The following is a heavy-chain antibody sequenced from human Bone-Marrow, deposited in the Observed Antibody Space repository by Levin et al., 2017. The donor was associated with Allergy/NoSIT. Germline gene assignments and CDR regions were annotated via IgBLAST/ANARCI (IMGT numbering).Heavy chain of an antibody. CDR1: GASISSGNYC. CDR2: IFRSGST. V-gene: IGHV4-30-2*01. D-gene: IGHD1-26*01. CDR3: ANSGGSDAFDI. J-gene: IGHJ3*02. Sequence: PSETLSLTCAVSGASISSGNYCWSWIRQPPGKALEWIGYIFRSGSTYYNPSLKSRVTISIDKDKNQFSLNLNSVTTADTAVYYCANSGGSDAFDIWGHGTMVTVSS.